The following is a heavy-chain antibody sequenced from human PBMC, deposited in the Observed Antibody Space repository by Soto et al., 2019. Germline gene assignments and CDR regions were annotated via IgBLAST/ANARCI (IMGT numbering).Heavy chain of an antibody. Sequence: VQLVQSGAEVKKPGASVKVSCKTSGYIFTAYSMHWVRQAPGQGLEWMGVVNPSGGSAQNAQSFERRVTLTRDTSTSSFYMELSSVRSEDTAVYYCAREENCRGGTCYSEYFHHWGQGPLVTDSS. CDR3: AREENCRGGTCYSEYFHH. J-gene: IGHJ1*01. D-gene: IGHD2-15*01. V-gene: IGHV1-46*01. CDR2: VNPSGGSA. CDR1: GYIFTAYS.